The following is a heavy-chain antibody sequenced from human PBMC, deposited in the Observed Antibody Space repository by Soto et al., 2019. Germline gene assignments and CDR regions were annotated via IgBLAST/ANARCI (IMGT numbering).Heavy chain of an antibody. J-gene: IGHJ4*02. V-gene: IGHV1-18*01. Sequence: QVQLVQSGAEVKKPGASVKVSCKASGYTFISYGISWVRQAPGQGLEWMGWISTLNGKTNYAQNVQGRVTMTTDTSTTTAYMELRSLKSDDTAVYYCARDRVPKSSGYFPFDYWGQGTLVTVSS. CDR2: ISTLNGKT. D-gene: IGHD3-22*01. CDR1: GYTFISYG. CDR3: ARDRVPKSSGYFPFDY.